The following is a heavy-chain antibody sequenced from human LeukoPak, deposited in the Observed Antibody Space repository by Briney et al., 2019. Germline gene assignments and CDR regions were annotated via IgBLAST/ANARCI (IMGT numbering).Heavy chain of an antibody. CDR3: ARESRRSIAAAGTPYYYYYMDV. Sequence: SSETLSLTCTVSGGSISSYYWSWIRQTPGKGLEWIGYIYYSGSTNYNPSLKSRVTISVDTSKNQFSLKLSSVTAADTAVYYCARESRRSIAAAGTPYYYYYMDVWGKGTTVTISS. D-gene: IGHD6-13*01. CDR2: IYYSGST. CDR1: GGSISSYY. V-gene: IGHV4-59*01. J-gene: IGHJ6*03.